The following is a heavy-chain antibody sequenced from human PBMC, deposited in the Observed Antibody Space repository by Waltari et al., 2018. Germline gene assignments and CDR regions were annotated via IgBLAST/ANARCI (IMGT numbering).Heavy chain of an antibody. J-gene: IGHJ5*02. CDR3: ARHQDWVVVSATWFDP. CDR1: GGSSRSTNYY. CDR2: IYYSGNT. D-gene: IGHD2-21*02. V-gene: IGHV4-39*01. Sequence: QLRLQGSGPGLVKPSDTLSLTCTGSGGSSRSTNYYGGWIRQPPGKGLEWIGSIYYSGNTYYNPSLKSRVTMSADTSKNQFSLKLSSVTAADTAVYYCARHQDWVVVSATWFDPWGQGTLVTVSS.